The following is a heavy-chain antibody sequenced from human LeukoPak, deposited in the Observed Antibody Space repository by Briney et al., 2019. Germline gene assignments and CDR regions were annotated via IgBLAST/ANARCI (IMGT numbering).Heavy chain of an antibody. CDR3: ARDYADYVGYFFFDY. D-gene: IGHD4-17*01. Sequence: PGGSLRLSCAASGFNFNIYAMNWVRQAPGKGLEWVSSISGGGETTYYADSAKGRFTISRDNSQNTLYLQMNSLRAEDTAVYYCARDYADYVGYFFFDYWGQGTLVTVSS. CDR1: GFNFNIYA. CDR2: ISGGGETT. V-gene: IGHV3-23*01. J-gene: IGHJ4*02.